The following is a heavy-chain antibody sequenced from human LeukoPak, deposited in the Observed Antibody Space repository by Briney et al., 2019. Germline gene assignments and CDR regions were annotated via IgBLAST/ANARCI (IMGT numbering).Heavy chain of an antibody. D-gene: IGHD4-23*01. CDR3: ARDLPYGGNLDAFDI. CDR1: GFTFSNYD. J-gene: IGHJ3*02. V-gene: IGHV3-30*02. Sequence: GGSLRLSCAASGFTFSNYDMHWVRQAPGRGLEWVTFIRLDGSSRYFADSVKGRFTVSRDNSKNSLYLQMNSLRAEDTAVYYCARDLPYGGNLDAFDIWGQGTMVTVSS. CDR2: IRLDGSSR.